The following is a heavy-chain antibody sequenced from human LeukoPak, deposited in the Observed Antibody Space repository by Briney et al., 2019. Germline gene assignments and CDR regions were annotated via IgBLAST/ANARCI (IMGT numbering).Heavy chain of an antibody. D-gene: IGHD3-22*01. CDR2: ISGSGGST. Sequence: GGSLRLSCAASGFTFSIYAMSWVRQAPGKGLEWVSAISGSGGSTYYADSVKGRFTISRDNAKNSLYLQMNSLRAEDTAVYYCARRRYYDSSGQTRSEYYFDYWGQGTLVTVSS. CDR3: ARRRYYDSSGQTRSEYYFDY. CDR1: GFTFSIYA. V-gene: IGHV3-23*01. J-gene: IGHJ4*02.